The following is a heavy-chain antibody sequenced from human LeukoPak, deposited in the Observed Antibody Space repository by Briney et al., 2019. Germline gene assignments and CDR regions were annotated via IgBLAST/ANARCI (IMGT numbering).Heavy chain of an antibody. Sequence: GGSLRLSCATSGFSFYNAWMNWVRQAPGKGLEWVGRIRSNSDGGTIDYAAPVKGRFTLSRDDSKDTLYLQMNSLQTEDTAVYYCATDFYDSTWGQGTLVTVSS. J-gene: IGHJ5*02. V-gene: IGHV3-15*07. D-gene: IGHD3-22*01. CDR1: GFSFYNAW. CDR2: IRSNSDGGTI. CDR3: ATDFYDST.